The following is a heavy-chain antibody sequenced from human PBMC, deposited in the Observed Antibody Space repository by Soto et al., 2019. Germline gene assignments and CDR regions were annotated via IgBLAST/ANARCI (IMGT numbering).Heavy chain of an antibody. D-gene: IGHD3-3*01. CDR1: GYTFTSYA. CDR2: INAGNGNT. V-gene: IGHV1-3*01. J-gene: IGHJ6*03. Sequence: ASVKVSCKASGYTFTSYARHWVRQAPGQRIERMGWINAGNGNTKYSQKFQGRVTITRDTSASTAYMELSSLRSEDTAVYYCARDTIFGVVTSYYYYYMDVWGKGTTVTVSS. CDR3: ARDTIFGVVTSYYYYYMDV.